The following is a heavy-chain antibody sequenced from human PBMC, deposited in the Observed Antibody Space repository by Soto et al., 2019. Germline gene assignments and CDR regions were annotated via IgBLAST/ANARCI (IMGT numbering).Heavy chain of an antibody. CDR2: ISGSGGSS. J-gene: IGHJ5*02. Sequence: GGSLRLSCAASGITFSSYAMSWVRQAPGKGLECISAISGSGGSSSYADSVKGRFTISRDNSKNTLYLQMNSLRAEDTAVYYCAKPVMGGQHNWFDPWGQGTLVTVSS. CDR1: GITFSSYA. V-gene: IGHV3-23*01. CDR3: AKPVMGGQHNWFDP. D-gene: IGHD3-16*01.